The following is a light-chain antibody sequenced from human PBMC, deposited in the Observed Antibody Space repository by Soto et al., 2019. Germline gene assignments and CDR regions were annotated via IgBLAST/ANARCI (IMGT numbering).Light chain of an antibody. J-gene: IGKJ2*01. V-gene: IGKV3-15*01. CDR1: QSVSSN. Sequence: EIVMTQSPATLSVSPGERATLSCRASQSVSSNLAWYQQKPGQAPRLLIYGASTRATGIPARFSGSGSGTEFTLTITSLKFEDFAVADYQQYKNCTPYTFGQGTKLEIK. CDR3: QQYKNCTPYT. CDR2: GAS.